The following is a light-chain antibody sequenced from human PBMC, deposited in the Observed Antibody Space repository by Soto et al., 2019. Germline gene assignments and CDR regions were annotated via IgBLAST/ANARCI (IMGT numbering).Light chain of an antibody. J-gene: IGLJ1*01. CDR3: CSYAGSSTYV. V-gene: IGLV2-23*02. Sequence: QSLLTQPAFMSGSFFQSTTISCTGTSRDVGSYNLVSWYQQHPGKAPKLMIYEVSKRPSGVSNRFSGSKSGNTASLTISGLQAEDEADYYCCSYAGSSTYVFGTGT. CDR2: EVS. CDR1: SRDVGSYNL.